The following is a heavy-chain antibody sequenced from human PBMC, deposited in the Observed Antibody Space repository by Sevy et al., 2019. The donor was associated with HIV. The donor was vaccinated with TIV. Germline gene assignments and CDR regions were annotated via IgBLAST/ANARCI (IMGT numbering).Heavy chain of an antibody. Sequence: ASVKVSCKASGYTFSSYGISWVRQAPGQGLEWMGWISDYNGYTNYAHTFQGPVTMSTGTSTRTAYMELGSLRSDDTAVYFCAREGYYYRSGTYRPPNYYGMDVWGQGTAVTVSS. V-gene: IGHV1-18*01. CDR3: AREGYYYRSGTYRPPNYYGMDV. J-gene: IGHJ6*02. CDR1: GYTFSSYG. D-gene: IGHD3-10*01. CDR2: ISDYNGYT.